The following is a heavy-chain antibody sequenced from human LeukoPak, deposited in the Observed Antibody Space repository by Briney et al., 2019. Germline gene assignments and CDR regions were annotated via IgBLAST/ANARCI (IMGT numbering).Heavy chain of an antibody. CDR3: ARGHVDTAMGAAFDY. CDR2: INHSGST. CDR1: GGSFSGYY. D-gene: IGHD5-18*01. V-gene: IGHV4-34*01. J-gene: IGHJ4*02. Sequence: SETLSLTCAVYGGSFSGYYWSWIRQPPGKGLEWIGEINHSGSTNYNPSLKSRVTISVDTSKNQFSLKLSSVTAADTAVYYCARGHVDTAMGAAFDYWGQGTLVTVSS.